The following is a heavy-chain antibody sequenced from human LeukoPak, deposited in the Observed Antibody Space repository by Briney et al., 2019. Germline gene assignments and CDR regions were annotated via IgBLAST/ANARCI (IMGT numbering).Heavy chain of an antibody. V-gene: IGHV4-34*01. D-gene: IGHD2-15*01. J-gene: IGHJ6*03. Sequence: SETLSLTCSVYGGSFSGYYWSWIRQPPRKGLEWIGEINHSGSTNYNPSLKSRVTISVDTSKNQFSLKLSSVTAADTAVYYCARVPINIYCSGGSCYSRLNYYYYYMDVWGKGTTVTVSS. CDR1: GGSFSGYY. CDR3: ARVPINIYCSGGSCYSRLNYYYYYMDV. CDR2: INHSGST.